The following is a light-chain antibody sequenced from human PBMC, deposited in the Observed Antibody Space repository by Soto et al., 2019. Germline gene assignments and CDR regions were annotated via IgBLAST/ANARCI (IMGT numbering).Light chain of an antibody. CDR1: QSVSSSY. CDR3: QQYGSPPLT. J-gene: IGKJ4*01. CDR2: GAS. V-gene: IGKV3-20*01. Sequence: EIVLTQSPGTLSLSPGERATLSCRASQSVSSSYLAWYQQKPGQAPKLLIYGASRRVTGIPDRFRGIGSGADFTLTISRLEPEDFAVYYCQQYGSPPLTFGGGTKVDIK.